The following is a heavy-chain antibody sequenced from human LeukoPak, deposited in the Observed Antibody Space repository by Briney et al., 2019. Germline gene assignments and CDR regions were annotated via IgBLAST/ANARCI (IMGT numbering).Heavy chain of an antibody. CDR2: ISSSSSYI. Sequence: GGSLRLSCAASGFTLSSCSMNWVRQAPGKGLEWVSSISSSSSYIYYADSVKGRFTISRDNAKNSLYLQMNSLRAEDTAVYYCARVRNYDFWSGYQLFYYYYYGMDVWGQGTTVTVSS. CDR3: ARVRNYDFWSGYQLFYYYYYGMDV. D-gene: IGHD3-3*01. J-gene: IGHJ6*02. CDR1: GFTLSSCS. V-gene: IGHV3-21*01.